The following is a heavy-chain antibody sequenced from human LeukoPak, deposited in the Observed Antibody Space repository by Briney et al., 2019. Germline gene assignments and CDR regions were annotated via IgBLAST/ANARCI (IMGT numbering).Heavy chain of an antibody. CDR2: IHSDGRT. V-gene: IGHV4-39*07. J-gene: IGHJ4*02. Sequence: PSETLSLTCTVSGGSIRDSRTWGWVRQPPGEGLEWIASIHSDGRTAPKASLKSRLTLSLDTSTNQFSLRLTSVTAADTAFYYCARVLTAAGLDFWGQGILVTISS. D-gene: IGHD6-25*01. CDR1: GGSIRDSRT. CDR3: ARVLTAAGLDF.